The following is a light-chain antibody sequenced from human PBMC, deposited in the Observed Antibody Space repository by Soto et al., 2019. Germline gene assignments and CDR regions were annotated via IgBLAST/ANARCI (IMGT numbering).Light chain of an antibody. CDR3: NSYAGSNNLV. Sequence: ALTQPPSASGSPGQSVTISCTGTSSDVGGYNYVSWYQQHPGKAPKLMIYDVSKRPSGVPDRFSGSKSGNTASLTVSGLQAEDEADYYCNSYAGSNNLVFGGGTKLTVL. J-gene: IGLJ2*01. CDR2: DVS. V-gene: IGLV2-8*01. CDR1: SSDVGGYNY.